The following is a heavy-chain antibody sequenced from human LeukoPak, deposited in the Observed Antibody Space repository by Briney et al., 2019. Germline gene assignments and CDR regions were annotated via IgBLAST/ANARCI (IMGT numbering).Heavy chain of an antibody. V-gene: IGHV3-23*01. J-gene: IGHJ4*02. CDR3: AKLRLQLSDY. CDR2: ISGSGVST. CDR1: GFTFTSYA. Sequence: GGSLRLSCAASGFTFTSYAMSWVRQAPGKGLEWVSAISGSGVSTYYADSVKGRFTISRDNSKNTLYLQMNSLRAEDTAVYYCAKLRLQLSDYWGQGTLVTVSS. D-gene: IGHD5-24*01.